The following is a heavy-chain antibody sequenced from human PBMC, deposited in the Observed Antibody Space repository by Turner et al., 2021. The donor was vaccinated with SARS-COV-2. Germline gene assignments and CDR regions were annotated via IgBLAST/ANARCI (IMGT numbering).Heavy chain of an antibody. CDR1: GFTFTSYA. V-gene: IGHV3-30*04. D-gene: IGHD3-16*01. CDR3: ARDQEYTKRRWGELFEY. Sequence: QVQLVESGGGVVQPGGSLRLSCSASGFTFTSYAMHWLRRAPGKGLQWMAAISYDGSSAFYADSVQGRFRISRDDSKNTLYLQMSSLTSEDTAIYFCARDQEYTKRRWGELFEYWGQGTPVTVSS. CDR2: ISYDGSSA. J-gene: IGHJ4*02.